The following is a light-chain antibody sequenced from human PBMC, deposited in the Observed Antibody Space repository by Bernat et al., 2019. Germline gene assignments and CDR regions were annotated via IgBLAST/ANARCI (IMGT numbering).Light chain of an antibody. Sequence: QSVLTQPPSASGTPGQRVTISCSGSSSNIGSNTVNWYQQLPGTGPKLLIYSNNQRPSGVPDRFSGSKSGTSASLAISGLQSEDEAEYYCAAWDDSLNGWVFGGGTKLTVL. CDR2: SNN. CDR1: SSNIGSNT. CDR3: AAWDDSLNGWV. V-gene: IGLV1-44*01. J-gene: IGLJ3*02.